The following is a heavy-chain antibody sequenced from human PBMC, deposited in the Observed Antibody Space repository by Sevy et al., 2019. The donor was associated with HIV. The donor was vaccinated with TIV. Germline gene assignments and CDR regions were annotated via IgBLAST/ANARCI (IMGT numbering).Heavy chain of an antibody. J-gene: IGHJ4*02. V-gene: IGHV3-21*01. CDR1: GFTFSTYN. CDR2: IWSSSSYI. CDR3: ARDRTYGSFIDY. Sequence: GGSLRLSCAASGFTFSTYNMNWVRQAPGTGLEWVSSIWSSSSYIYYADSVKGRFTISRDNAKNSLYLQMNSLKVEDTAVYYCARDRTYGSFIDYWGQRTLVTVSS. D-gene: IGHD3-10*01.